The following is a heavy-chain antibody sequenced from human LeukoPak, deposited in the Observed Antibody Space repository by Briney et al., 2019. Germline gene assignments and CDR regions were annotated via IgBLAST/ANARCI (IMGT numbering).Heavy chain of an antibody. V-gene: IGHV1-18*01. CDR2: ISAYNGNT. J-gene: IGHJ5*02. CDR3: ARGGIAVAGTEDDNWFDP. Sequence: ASVKVSCKASGYTFTSYGISWVRQAPGQGLEWMGWISAYNGNTNYAQKFQGWVTMTRDTSISTAYMELSRLRSDDTAVYYCARGGIAVAGTEDDNWFDPWGQGTLVTVSS. D-gene: IGHD6-19*01. CDR1: GYTFTSYG.